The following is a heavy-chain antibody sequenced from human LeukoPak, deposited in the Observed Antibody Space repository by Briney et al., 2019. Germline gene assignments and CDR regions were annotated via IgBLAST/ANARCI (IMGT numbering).Heavy chain of an antibody. J-gene: IGHJ4*02. D-gene: IGHD2-15*01. Sequence: GGSLRLSCAASGFTFSSYAMSWVRQAPGKGLEWVSAISVSGGSTYYADSVKGRFTISRDNSKNTLYLQMNSLRAEDTAVYYCAKGYCSGGSCYPFDYWGQGTLVTVSS. CDR1: GFTFSSYA. CDR2: ISVSGGST. V-gene: IGHV3-23*01. CDR3: AKGYCSGGSCYPFDY.